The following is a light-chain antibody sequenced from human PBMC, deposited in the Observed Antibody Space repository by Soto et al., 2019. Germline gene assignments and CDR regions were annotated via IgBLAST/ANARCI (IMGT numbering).Light chain of an antibody. J-gene: IGLJ1*01. CDR2: EVS. V-gene: IGLV2-8*01. CDR3: SSYAGSNNLGV. CDR1: SSDVGGYNY. Sequence: QSVLTQPPSASGFPGQSVTISCTGTSSDVGGYNYVSWYQQHPGKAPKLMIYEVSQRPSGVPDRFSGSKSGNTASLTVSGLQAEDEADYYCSSYAGSNNLGVFGTGTKVTVL.